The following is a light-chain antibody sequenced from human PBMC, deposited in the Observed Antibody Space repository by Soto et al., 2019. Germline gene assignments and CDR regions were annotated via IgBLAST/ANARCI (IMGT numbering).Light chain of an antibody. V-gene: IGLV1-40*01. CDR3: QSYDSSLSGYV. CDR2: GNN. J-gene: IGLJ1*01. CDR1: SSNIGAGHD. Sequence: QSVLTQPPSVSGAPGQRVTISCTGSSSNIGAGHDVHWYRQLPGTAPKLLIYGNNNRPSGDPDRFSGSKSGNSASLAITGLQAEDEADYYCQSYDSSLSGYVFAPGTKLTVL.